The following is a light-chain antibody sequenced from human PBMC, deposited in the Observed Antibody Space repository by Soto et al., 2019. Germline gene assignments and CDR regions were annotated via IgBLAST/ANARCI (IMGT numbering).Light chain of an antibody. Sequence: VETHSQGHLSMSPVERARLSGRASQSVSSNVAWYQQIPGQTPRLLIYGASTRATGIPVRFSGSGSGTEFTLTISSLQSEDFAVYYCHQYDDGPYTFGQGTKVDIK. J-gene: IGKJ2*01. CDR1: QSVSSN. CDR3: HQYDDGPYT. CDR2: GAS. V-gene: IGKV3-15*01.